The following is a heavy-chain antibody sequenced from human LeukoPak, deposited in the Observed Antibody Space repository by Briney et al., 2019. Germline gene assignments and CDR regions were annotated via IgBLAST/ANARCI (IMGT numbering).Heavy chain of an antibody. CDR2: IYYSGST. J-gene: IGHJ4*02. D-gene: IGHD2-2*01. CDR1: GGSISSYY. V-gene: IGHV4-59*01. CDR3: ARVRCSSTSCYQPRFDY. Sequence: PSETLSLTCTVSGGSISSYYWSWIRQPPGKGLEWIGYIYYSGSTNYNPSLKSRVTISVDTSKNQFSLKLSSVTAADTAVYYCARVRCSSTSCYQPRFDYWGQGTLVTVSS.